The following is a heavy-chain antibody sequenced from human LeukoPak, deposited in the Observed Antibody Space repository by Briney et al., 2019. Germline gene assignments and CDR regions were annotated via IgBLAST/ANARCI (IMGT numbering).Heavy chain of an antibody. CDR2: IGGSGVHT. CDR3: AKGLGAIYAFDI. V-gene: IGHV3-23*01. Sequence: GGSLRLSCAASGFTFSSYAMSWVRQAPGKGLEWVSAIGGSGVHTYYADSVKGRFTISRDNSKNTLYLQMNSLRAEDTAVYYCAKGLGAIYAFDIWGQGTMVTVSS. CDR1: GFTFSSYA. D-gene: IGHD1-26*01. J-gene: IGHJ3*02.